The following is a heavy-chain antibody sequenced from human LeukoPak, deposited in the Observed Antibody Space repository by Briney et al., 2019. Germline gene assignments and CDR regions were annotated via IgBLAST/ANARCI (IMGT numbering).Heavy chain of an antibody. J-gene: IGHJ4*02. CDR3: AKDQGGSYFHYFDY. CDR1: GFTFDDYA. V-gene: IGHV3-9*01. CDR2: TNWNSGTI. D-gene: IGHD1-26*01. Sequence: GGSLRLSCAASGFTFDDYAMHWVRQAPGKGLEWVSGTNWNSGTIGYADSVKGRFTISRDNAKNSLYLQMNSLRAEDTALYYCAKDQGGSYFHYFDYWGQGTLVTVSS.